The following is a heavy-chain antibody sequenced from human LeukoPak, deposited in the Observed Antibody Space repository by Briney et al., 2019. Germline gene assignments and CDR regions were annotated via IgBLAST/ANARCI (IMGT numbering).Heavy chain of an antibody. V-gene: IGHV1-46*01. D-gene: IGHD2-15*01. CDR2: INPSGGSS. J-gene: IGHJ4*02. CDR1: GYTFTTYY. Sequence: GASVKVSCTASGYTFTTYYMHWVRQAPGQGLEWMGLINPSGGSSSYAQKFQGRVTMTRDTSTSTLYMELSSLRFEDTAVYYCARSKTPDYWGQGTLVTVSS. CDR3: ARSKTPDY.